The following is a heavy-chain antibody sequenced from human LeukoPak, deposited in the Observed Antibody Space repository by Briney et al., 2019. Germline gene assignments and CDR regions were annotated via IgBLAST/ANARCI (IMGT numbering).Heavy chain of an antibody. J-gene: IGHJ4*02. D-gene: IGHD4-23*01. CDR2: MFYSGST. V-gene: IGHV4-59*11. CDR1: GVSISSHY. Sequence: SETLSLTCTVSGVSISSHYWSWIRQPPGKGLEWIGYMFYSGSTNYNPSLKSRVTISINTSKNQFSLRLSSVTAADTAVYYCARGSDFGGYWGQGTLVTVSS. CDR3: ARGSDFGGY.